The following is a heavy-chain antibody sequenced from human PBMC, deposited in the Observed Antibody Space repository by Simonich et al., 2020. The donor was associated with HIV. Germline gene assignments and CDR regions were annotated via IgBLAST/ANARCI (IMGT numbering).Heavy chain of an antibody. CDR1: GGSFTGYY. D-gene: IGHD3-3*01. CDR2: INHRGST. Sequence: QVQLQQWGAGLLKPSETLSLTCAVYGGSFTGYYWSWIRQPPGKGLEWIGEINHRGSTNYNSSLKSGVTISVDTSKNQFSLKLSSVTAADTAVYYCASGGPRFLEWLSPFDYWGQGTLVTVSS. V-gene: IGHV4-34*01. CDR3: ASGGPRFLEWLSPFDY. J-gene: IGHJ4*02.